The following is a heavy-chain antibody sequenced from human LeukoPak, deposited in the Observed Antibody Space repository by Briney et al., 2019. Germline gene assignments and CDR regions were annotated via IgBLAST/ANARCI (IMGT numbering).Heavy chain of an antibody. J-gene: IGHJ3*02. D-gene: IGHD3-3*01. CDR1: GGSISRGDYY. CDR2: IYYSGST. Sequence: SQTLSLTCTVSGGSISRGDYYWSWIRQPPGKGLGWIGYIYYSGSTYYNPSLKSRVTISVDTSKNQFSLKLSSVTAADTAVYYCARALRAYYDFWSGYYPGAFDIWGQGTMVTVSS. CDR3: ARALRAYYDFWSGYYPGAFDI. V-gene: IGHV4-30-4*08.